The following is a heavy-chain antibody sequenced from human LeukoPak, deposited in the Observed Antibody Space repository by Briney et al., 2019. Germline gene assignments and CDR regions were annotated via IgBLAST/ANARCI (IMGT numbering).Heavy chain of an antibody. V-gene: IGHV4-34*01. CDR1: GGSFSGYY. Sequence: SETLSLTCAVYGGSFSGYYWSWIRQPPGKGLEWIGEINHSGSTNYNPSLKSRVTISVDTSKNQFSLKLSSVTAADTAVYYCASSGLARWFDPWGQGTLVTVSS. D-gene: IGHD3-10*01. J-gene: IGHJ5*02. CDR3: ASSGLARWFDP. CDR2: INHSGST.